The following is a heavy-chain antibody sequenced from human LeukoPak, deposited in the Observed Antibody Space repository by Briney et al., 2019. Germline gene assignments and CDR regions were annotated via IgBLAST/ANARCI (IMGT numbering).Heavy chain of an antibody. CDR3: ARAKRDYSGNSFYYYGMDV. CDR2: IKQDGSEK. J-gene: IGHJ6*02. D-gene: IGHD4-23*01. CDR1: GFTFSSYW. V-gene: IGHV3-7*05. Sequence: GGSLRLSCAASGFTFSSYWMGWVRQAPGKGLEWVANIKQDGSEKYYVDSVKGRFTISRDNAKNSLYLQMNSLRAEDTAVYYCARAKRDYSGNSFYYYGMDVWGQGTTVTVSS.